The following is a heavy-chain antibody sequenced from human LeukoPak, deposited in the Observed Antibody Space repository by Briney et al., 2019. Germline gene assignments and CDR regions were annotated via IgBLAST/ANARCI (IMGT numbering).Heavy chain of an antibody. V-gene: IGHV4-38-2*02. CDR3: ARQSSGWSPYYYYYMDV. CDR2: IYHSGST. D-gene: IGHD6-19*01. Sequence: SETLSLTCTVSGYSISSGYYWGWIRQPPGKGLEWIGIIYHSGSTYYNPSLKSRVTISVDTSKNQFSLNLSSVTAADTAVYYCARQSSGWSPYYYYYMDVWGKGTTVTISS. CDR1: GYSISSGYY. J-gene: IGHJ6*03.